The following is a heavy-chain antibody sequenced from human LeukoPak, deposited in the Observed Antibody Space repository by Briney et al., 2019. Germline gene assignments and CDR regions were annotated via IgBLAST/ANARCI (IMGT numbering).Heavy chain of an antibody. V-gene: IGHV5-51*01. CDR1: GYSFTSYW. CDR3: ARIKLDSSDAFDI. CDR2: IYPGDSDT. J-gene: IGHJ3*02. Sequence: GESLKISCKGSGYSFTSYWIGWVRQMPGKGLEWMGIIYPGDSDTRYSPSFQGQVTISADKSISTAYLQWSSLSASDTAMYYCARIKLDSSDAFDIWGQGTMVTVSS. D-gene: IGHD3/OR15-3a*01.